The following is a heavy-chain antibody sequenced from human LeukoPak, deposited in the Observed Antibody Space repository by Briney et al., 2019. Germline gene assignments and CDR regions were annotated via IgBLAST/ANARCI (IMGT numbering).Heavy chain of an antibody. D-gene: IGHD6-19*01. Sequence: SETLSLTCTGSGGSISSYYWSWIRQPPGKGLEWIGYIYYSGSTNYNPSLKSRVTISVDTSKNQFSLKLSSVTAADTAVYYCATRGSGWYEGYFDYWGQGTLVTVSS. CDR3: ATRGSGWYEGYFDY. CDR2: IYYSGST. V-gene: IGHV4-59*01. CDR1: GGSISSYY. J-gene: IGHJ4*02.